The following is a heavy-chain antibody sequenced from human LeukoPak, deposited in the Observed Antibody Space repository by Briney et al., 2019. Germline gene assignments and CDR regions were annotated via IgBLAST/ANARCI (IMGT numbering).Heavy chain of an antibody. CDR1: GDIFKKYG. J-gene: IGHJ4*02. CDR3: VRGGWDGYNLDY. CDR2: IIPVLGIT. Sequence: VASVKVSCKASGDIFKKYGIFWVRQAPGQGLECMGRIIPVLGITNNAQSFQGRVTITADKAPSTAYLELSRLTSEDTAVYYCVRGGWDGYNLDYWGQGTLVIVSS. D-gene: IGHD5-24*01. V-gene: IGHV1-69*04.